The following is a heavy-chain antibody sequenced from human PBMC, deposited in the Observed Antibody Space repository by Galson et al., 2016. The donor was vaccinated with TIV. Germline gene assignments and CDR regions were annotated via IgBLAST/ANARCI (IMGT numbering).Heavy chain of an antibody. CDR2: IIPVFGTT. CDR1: GDIFSNSG. Sequence: SVKVSCKASGDIFSNSGISWVRQAPGQGLEWMGGIIPVFGTTNYAQKFQGRVTITTDGSTSTVYMGLNSLRSEDTAIYYCATMAAWESGYRGTYYDYYVDVWGKGTTVTVSS. V-gene: IGHV1-69*05. CDR3: ATMAAWESGYRGTYYDYYVDV. D-gene: IGHD5-12*01. J-gene: IGHJ6*03.